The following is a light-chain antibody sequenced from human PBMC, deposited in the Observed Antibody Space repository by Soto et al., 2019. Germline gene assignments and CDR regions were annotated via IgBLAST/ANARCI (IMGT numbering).Light chain of an antibody. CDR3: QQYNSYSPWT. CDR2: DVS. J-gene: IGKJ1*01. CDR1: QTISNW. V-gene: IGKV1-5*01. Sequence: DIQMTQSPSTLSASVGDRVTITCRASQTISNWLAWYQQKPGMAPKLLIYDVSNLKSGVPSRFSGSGTGTEFTLTISSLQPDDYATYYCQQYNSYSPWTFGQGTKVEIK.